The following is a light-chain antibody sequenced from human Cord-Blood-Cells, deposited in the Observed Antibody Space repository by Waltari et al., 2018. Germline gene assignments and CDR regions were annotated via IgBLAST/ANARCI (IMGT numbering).Light chain of an antibody. CDR3: SSYAGSNNLRV. CDR2: EVS. Sequence: QSALPQPPSASGSPGQSVTISCTGTRRDVGGYNYVSWYQQHPGKAPKLMIYEVSKRPSGVPDRFSGSKSGNTASLTASGLQAEDEADYYCSSYAGSNNLRVFGGGTKLTVL. V-gene: IGLV2-8*01. CDR1: RRDVGGYNY. J-gene: IGLJ3*02.